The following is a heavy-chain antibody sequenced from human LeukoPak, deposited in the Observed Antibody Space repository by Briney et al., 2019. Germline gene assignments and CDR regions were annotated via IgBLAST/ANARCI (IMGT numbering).Heavy chain of an antibody. CDR2: ISYDGSNK. J-gene: IGHJ6*03. Sequence: PGGSLRLSCAASGFTFSSYAMHWVRQAPGKGLEWVAVISYDGSNKYYADSVKGRFTISRDNSKNTLYLQMNSLRAEDTAVYYCARYGGYVDYYYYYMDVWGKGTTVTVSS. CDR1: GFTFSSYA. V-gene: IGHV3-30*04. D-gene: IGHD5-12*01. CDR3: ARYGGYVDYYYYYMDV.